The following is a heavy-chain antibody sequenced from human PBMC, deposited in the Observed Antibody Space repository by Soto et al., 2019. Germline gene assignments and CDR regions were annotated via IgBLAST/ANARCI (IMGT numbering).Heavy chain of an antibody. J-gene: IGHJ4*02. CDR3: ARDYDSSGYPRYYFDY. V-gene: IGHV3-33*01. CDR2: IWYDGSNK. CDR1: GFTFSSYG. D-gene: IGHD3-22*01. Sequence: QVQLVESGGGVVQPGRSLRLSCAASGFTFSSYGMHWVRQAPGKWLEWVAVIWYDGSNKYYADSVKGRFTISRDNSKNTLYLQRNSLRAEDTAVYYWARDYDSSGYPRYYFDYWGQGTLVTVSS.